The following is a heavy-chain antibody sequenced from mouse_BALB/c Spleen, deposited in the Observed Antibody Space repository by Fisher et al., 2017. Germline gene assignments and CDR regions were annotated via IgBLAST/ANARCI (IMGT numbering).Heavy chain of an antibody. J-gene: IGHJ4*01. V-gene: IGHV1-5*01. Sequence: KFKGKATLTAVTSASTAYMELSSLTNEDSAVYYCTREGGYYAMDYWGQGTSVTVSS. CDR3: TREGGYYAMDY.